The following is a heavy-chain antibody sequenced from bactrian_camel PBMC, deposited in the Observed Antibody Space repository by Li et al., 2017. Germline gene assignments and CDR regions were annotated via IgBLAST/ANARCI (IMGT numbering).Heavy chain of an antibody. CDR2: IRSDGST. CDR3: VWLNFHY. J-gene: IGHJ4*01. D-gene: IGHD1*01. CDR1: GLSFADSD. Sequence: HVQLVESGGGLVQAGETLRLSCTASGLSFADSDMGWYRQTPGNECKLVSRIRSDGSTYYADSVKDRFTISQDNAKNTLYLQMNSLKSEDTALYYCVWLNFHYWGQGTQVTVS. V-gene: IGHV3S55*01.